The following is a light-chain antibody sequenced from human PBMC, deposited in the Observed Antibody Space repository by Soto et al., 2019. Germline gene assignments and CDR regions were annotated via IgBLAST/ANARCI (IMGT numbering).Light chain of an antibody. CDR3: QQLNSYPIT. CDR1: QGISSY. Sequence: EIPLTQSPSFLSSSLGDRITITCLASQGISSYLAWYQQKPGKAPKLLIYAASTLQSGVPSRFSGSGSGTEFTLTISSLQPEDFATYYCQQLNSYPITFGQGTRLEIK. V-gene: IGKV1-9*01. J-gene: IGKJ5*01. CDR2: AAS.